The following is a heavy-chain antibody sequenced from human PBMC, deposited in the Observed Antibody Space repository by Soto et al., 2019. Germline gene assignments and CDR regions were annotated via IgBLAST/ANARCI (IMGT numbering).Heavy chain of an antibody. J-gene: IGHJ4*02. CDR1: GFTFSDYY. CDR3: ARSHDYGDSRDS. D-gene: IGHD4-17*01. V-gene: IGHV3-11*01. Sequence: PGGSLRLSCAASGFTFSDYYMNWIRQAPGKGLEWVSYISSTYSTTHYADSVKGRFTISRDNAKNLLYPQMNSLRAEDTAVYYCARSHDYGDSRDSWGQGTLVTVSS. CDR2: ISSTYSTT.